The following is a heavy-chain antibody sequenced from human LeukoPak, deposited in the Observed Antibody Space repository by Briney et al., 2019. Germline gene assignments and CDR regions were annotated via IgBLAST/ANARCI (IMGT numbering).Heavy chain of an antibody. D-gene: IGHD3-10*01. Sequence: GGSLRLSCAASGFTFSSDAMSRVRQAPGKGLEWVSAISGSAGSTYYADSVKGRFTISRDNSKNTLYLQMNSLRAEDTAVYYCARILWFRGRTFDYWGQGTLVTVSS. CDR1: GFTFSSDA. V-gene: IGHV3-23*01. J-gene: IGHJ4*02. CDR3: ARILWFRGRTFDY. CDR2: ISGSAGST.